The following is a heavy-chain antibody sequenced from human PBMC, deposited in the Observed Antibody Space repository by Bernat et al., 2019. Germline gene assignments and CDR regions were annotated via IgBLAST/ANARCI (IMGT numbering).Heavy chain of an antibody. V-gene: IGHV4-34*01. CDR3: ARVATPEQQLGVIDY. Sequence: QVQLQQWGAGLLKPSETLSLTCAVYGGSFSGYYWSWIRQPPGKGLEWLGDINHSGSTNYNPPLKSRVTISVDTSNNQFPLKLPSVTGPDTAVYYCARVATPEQQLGVIDYWGQGTLVTVSS. D-gene: IGHD6-13*01. CDR2: INHSGST. CDR1: GGSFSGYY. J-gene: IGHJ4*02.